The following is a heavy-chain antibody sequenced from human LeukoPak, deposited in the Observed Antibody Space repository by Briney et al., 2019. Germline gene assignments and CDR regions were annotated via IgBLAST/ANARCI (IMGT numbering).Heavy chain of an antibody. J-gene: IGHJ3*02. CDR2: MNPNSGNT. CDR3: ARGPRITIFGGSSRRGDAFDI. V-gene: IGHV1-8*01. Sequence: ASVKVSCKASGYTFTSYDINWVRQATGQGGEWMGWMNPNSGNTGYAQKFQGRVTMTRNTSISTAYMELSSLRSEDTAVYYCARGPRITIFGGSSRRGDAFDIWGQGTMVTVSS. D-gene: IGHD3-3*01. CDR1: GYTFTSYD.